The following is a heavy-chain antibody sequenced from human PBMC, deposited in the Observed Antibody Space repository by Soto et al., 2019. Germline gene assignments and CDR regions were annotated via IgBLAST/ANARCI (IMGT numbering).Heavy chain of an antibody. Sequence: SVKVSCKASGGTFSSYAISWVRQAPGQGLEWMGGIIPIFGTANYAQKFQGRVTITADESTSTAYMELSSLRSEDTAVYYCARDTSSLTFSAYYYYGMDVWGQGTTVPVYS. V-gene: IGHV1-69*13. CDR3: ARDTSSLTFSAYYYYGMDV. D-gene: IGHD3-10*01. CDR2: IIPIFGTA. CDR1: GGTFSSYA. J-gene: IGHJ6*02.